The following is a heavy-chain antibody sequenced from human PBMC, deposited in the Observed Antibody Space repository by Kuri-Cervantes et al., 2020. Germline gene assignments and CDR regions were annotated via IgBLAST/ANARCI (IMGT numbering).Heavy chain of an antibody. Sequence: ASVKVSCKASGYTFTSYYMHWVRQAPGQGLEWMGIINPSGGSTSYAQKLQGRVTMARDTSISTAYMELNRLRSDDTAVYYCARTTAVSGGRGDYWGQGTLVTVSS. V-gene: IGHV1-46*01. D-gene: IGHD2-15*01. CDR3: ARTTAVSGGRGDY. J-gene: IGHJ4*02. CDR1: GYTFTSYY. CDR2: INPSGGST.